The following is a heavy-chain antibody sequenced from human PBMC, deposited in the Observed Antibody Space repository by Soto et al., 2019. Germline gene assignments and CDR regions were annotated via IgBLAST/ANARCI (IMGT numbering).Heavy chain of an antibody. Sequence: GGSLRLSCAASGFTFSSYGMHWVRQAPGKGLEWVAVISYDGSNKYYADSVKGRFTISRDNSKNTLYLQMNSLRAEDTAVYYCAKDYQETYYDFWSGYYTTRYYGMDVWXQGTTVTVSS. V-gene: IGHV3-30*18. CDR1: GFTFSSYG. D-gene: IGHD3-3*01. CDR2: ISYDGSNK. J-gene: IGHJ6*02. CDR3: AKDYQETYYDFWSGYYTTRYYGMDV.